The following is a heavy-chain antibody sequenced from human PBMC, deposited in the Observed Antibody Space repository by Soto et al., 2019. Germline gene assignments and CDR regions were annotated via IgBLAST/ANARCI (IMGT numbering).Heavy chain of an antibody. CDR1: GGTFSSNA. CDR3: ARDAPSTPSVY. CDR2: IIPTFGTA. V-gene: IGHV1-69*01. J-gene: IGHJ4*02. Sequence: QVQLVQSGAEVKKPGSSVRVSCKASGGTFSSNAISWVRQAPGQGLEWMGAIIPTFGTANYAQNSQGRVTITADEATRTDYMELSSLRFEDTAVYYCARDAPSTPSVYWGQGTLVNVSS.